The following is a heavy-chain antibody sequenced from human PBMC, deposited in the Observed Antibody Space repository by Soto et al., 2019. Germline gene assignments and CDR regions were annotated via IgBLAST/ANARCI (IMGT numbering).Heavy chain of an antibody. CDR1: GFTFSSYA. CDR3: AKVMLSDIVVTIPCFFDE. J-gene: IGHJ4*02. CDR2: ISGSGGST. V-gene: IGHV3-23*01. D-gene: IGHD5-12*01. Sequence: PGGSLRLSCAASGFTFSSYAMSWVRQAPGKGLEWVSAISGSGGSTYYADSVKGRFTISRDNSKNTLYLQMNSLRAEDTAVYYCAKVMLSDIVVTIPCFFDEWGQGTLVTVSS.